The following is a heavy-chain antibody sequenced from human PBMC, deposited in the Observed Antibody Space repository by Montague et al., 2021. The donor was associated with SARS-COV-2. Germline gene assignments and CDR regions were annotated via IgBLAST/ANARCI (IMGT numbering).Heavy chain of an antibody. D-gene: IGHD1-26*01. CDR3: ANWEN. Sequence: SLRLSCAASGLSVGNSNMHWVRQAPGKGLEWVAVFSFVGSNRYYAVSVKGRFTISRDDSENKLHLQMNSLRPEDTAVYYCANWENWGQGTLVIVSS. CDR2: FSFVGSNR. CDR1: GLSVGNSN. J-gene: IGHJ4*02. V-gene: IGHV3-30*18.